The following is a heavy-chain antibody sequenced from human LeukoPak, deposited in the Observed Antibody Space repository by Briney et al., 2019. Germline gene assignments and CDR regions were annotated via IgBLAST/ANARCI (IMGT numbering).Heavy chain of an antibody. Sequence: GGSLRLSCAAPGFTFSDYYIRWIRQAPGEGGEWVSYISSSSSYTNYADSVKGRFTISRDNAKNSLYLQMNSLRAEDTAVYYCARGLLAISLDFDYWGQGTLVTVSS. CDR2: ISSSSSYT. J-gene: IGHJ4*02. CDR1: GFTFSDYY. D-gene: IGHD3-22*01. CDR3: ARGLLAISLDFDY. V-gene: IGHV3-11*06.